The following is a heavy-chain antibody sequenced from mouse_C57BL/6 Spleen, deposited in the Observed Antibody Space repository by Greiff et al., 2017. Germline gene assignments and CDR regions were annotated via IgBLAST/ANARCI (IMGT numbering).Heavy chain of an antibody. J-gene: IGHJ2*01. CDR3: ARNEGDDYDGFDY. CDR2: IWTGGGT. V-gene: IGHV2-9-1*01. D-gene: IGHD2-4*01. Sequence: VHLVESGPGLVAPSQSLSITCTVSGFSLTSYAISWVRQPPGKGLEWLGVIWTGGGTNYNSALKSRLSISKDNSKSQVFLKMNSLQTDDTARYYCARNEGDDYDGFDYWGQGTTLTVSS. CDR1: GFSLTSYA.